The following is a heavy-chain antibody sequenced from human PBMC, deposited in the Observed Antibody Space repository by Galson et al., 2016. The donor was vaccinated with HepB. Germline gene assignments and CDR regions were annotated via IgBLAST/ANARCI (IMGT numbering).Heavy chain of an antibody. Sequence: LSLTCTVSGGSISSSVNYWGWIRQPPGKGLEWIGSINEKRTTYYNPSLKSRVTISVDTSKNQFSLNLRSVTAADTAVYYCARGPMAVVGTDAPDDNWGRGTLVTVSS. CDR3: ARGPMAVVGTDAPDDN. CDR1: GGSISSSVNY. J-gene: IGHJ4*02. V-gene: IGHV4-39*01. CDR2: INEKRTT. D-gene: IGHD4-23*01.